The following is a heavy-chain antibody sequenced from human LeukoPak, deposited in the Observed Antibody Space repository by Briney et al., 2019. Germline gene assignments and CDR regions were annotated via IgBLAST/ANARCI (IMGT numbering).Heavy chain of an antibody. V-gene: IGHV1-69*13. D-gene: IGHD2-15*01. Sequence: SVKLSCKASGGTFSSYAISWVRQAPGQGLEWMGGIIPIFGTANYAQKFQGRVTITADESTSTAYMELSSLRSEDTAVYYCARDLPHCSGGSCYSDYWGQGTLVTVSS. CDR1: GGTFSSYA. CDR2: IIPIFGTA. CDR3: ARDLPHCSGGSCYSDY. J-gene: IGHJ4*02.